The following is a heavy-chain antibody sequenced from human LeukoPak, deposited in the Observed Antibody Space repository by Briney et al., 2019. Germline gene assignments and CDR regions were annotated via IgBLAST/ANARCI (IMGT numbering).Heavy chain of an antibody. V-gene: IGHV3-30*18. Sequence: GGSLRLSCAASGFAFSNYGMHWVRQAPGKGLEWVAVISFDGSNKYYADSVKGRFTISRDNSKNTLYLQMNSLRAADTAVYYCAKDRAVGKVVAATGYFDYWGQGTLVTVSS. CDR2: ISFDGSNK. J-gene: IGHJ4*02. CDR3: AKDRAVGKVVAATGYFDY. D-gene: IGHD2-15*01. CDR1: GFAFSNYG.